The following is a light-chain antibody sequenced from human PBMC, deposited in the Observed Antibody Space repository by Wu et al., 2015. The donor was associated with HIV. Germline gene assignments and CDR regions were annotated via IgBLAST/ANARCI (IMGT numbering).Light chain of an antibody. Sequence: EIEMTQSPATLYVSPGERVTLSCRASQSVSTNLAWYQQKPGQAPRLLIYDASSWATGIPHRFSGSGSGTDFTLTISRLEPEDFAVYYCQQYDTSTWTFGQGTK. CDR3: QQYDTSTWT. CDR1: QSVSTN. V-gene: IGKV3-20*01. J-gene: IGKJ1*01. CDR2: DAS.